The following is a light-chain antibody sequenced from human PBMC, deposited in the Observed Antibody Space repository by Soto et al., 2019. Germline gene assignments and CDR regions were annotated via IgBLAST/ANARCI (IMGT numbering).Light chain of an antibody. Sequence: EIVLTQSPVTLSFSPGDSATLSCRAIQSIGSNYLAWYQQKPGQTPRLLIYGASKRATGIPDRFSGSGSGAEFTLTISRLEPEDFASYYCQQHDTSLTWTFGQGTKVDI. CDR1: QSIGSNY. CDR2: GAS. CDR3: QQHDTSLTWT. V-gene: IGKV3-20*01. J-gene: IGKJ1*01.